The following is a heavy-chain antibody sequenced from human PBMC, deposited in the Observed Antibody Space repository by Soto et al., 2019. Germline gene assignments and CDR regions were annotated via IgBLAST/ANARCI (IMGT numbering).Heavy chain of an antibody. CDR3: AKDRCGSYYCGADD. D-gene: IGHD1-26*01. CDR2: ISYDGGDK. J-gene: IGHJ4*02. V-gene: IGHV3-30*18. CDR1: GFTFSRSG. Sequence: QVHLVESGGGVVQPGRSQRLSCAASGFTFSRSGMHWVRQAPGKGLEWVAVISYDGGDKYYADSVKGRFTISRDNSKNTLYLQMNSLRSEDTAVYYCAKDRCGSYYCGADDWGQGALVTVSS.